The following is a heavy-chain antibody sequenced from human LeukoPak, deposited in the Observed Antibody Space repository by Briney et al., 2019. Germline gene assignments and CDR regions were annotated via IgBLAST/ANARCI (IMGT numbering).Heavy chain of an antibody. D-gene: IGHD3-22*01. Sequence: GGSLRLSCAASGFTFSSYSMNWVRQAPGKGLEWVSSISSSSSYIYYADSVKGRFTISRDNAKNSLYLQMNSLRAEDTAVYYCARGKDSSGYSNWFDPWGQGTLVTVSS. J-gene: IGHJ5*02. CDR1: GFTFSSYS. CDR3: ARGKDSSGYSNWFDP. CDR2: ISSSSSYI. V-gene: IGHV3-21*01.